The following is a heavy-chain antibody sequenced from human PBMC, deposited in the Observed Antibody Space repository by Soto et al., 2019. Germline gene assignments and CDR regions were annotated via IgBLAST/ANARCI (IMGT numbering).Heavy chain of an antibody. CDR2: INYSGST. J-gene: IGHJ5*02. V-gene: IGHV4-39*01. CDR1: GGSFCSSAYY. CDR3: SRRAPEGFDP. Sequence: SETLSLPCGVSGGSFCSSAYYWGWIRQAPGKGLEWIGSINYSGSTYYNPSLKSRGTISVDTSRNQFSLKLSSVTAADTALYYCSRRAPEGFDPWGQGTLGTSPQ.